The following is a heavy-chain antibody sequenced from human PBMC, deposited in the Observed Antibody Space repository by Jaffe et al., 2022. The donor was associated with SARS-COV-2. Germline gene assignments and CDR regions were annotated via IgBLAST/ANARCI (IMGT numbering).Heavy chain of an antibody. V-gene: IGHV1-3*01. J-gene: IGHJ6*02. D-gene: IGHD3-9*01. CDR2: INAGNGNA. CDR3: ARAPVMTGYGLDV. CDR1: GYTFISYD. Sequence: QVQLVQSGAEVKKPGASVKVSCEASGYTFISYDLHWVRQAPGQSLEWMGWINAGNGNAKYSQKFQDRVSITRDTSASTAYMELSSLTSEDTAVFYCARAPVMTGYGLDVWGRGTTVTVSS.